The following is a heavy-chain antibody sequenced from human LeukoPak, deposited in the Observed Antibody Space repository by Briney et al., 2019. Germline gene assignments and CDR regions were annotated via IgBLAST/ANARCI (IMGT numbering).Heavy chain of an antibody. CDR1: GGSIRRSSYY. D-gene: IGHD1-1*01. V-gene: IGHV4-39*02. J-gene: IGHJ3*02. CDR3: ARPHGNDTNDAFDI. Sequence: SETLSLTCSVSGGSIRRSSYYWGWIRQPPGKGLEWIGSIYYSGSTYYNPSLKSRVTISVDMSSNHFSLKLTSVSAADTAVYYCARPHGNDTNDAFDIWGQGTMVTVSS. CDR2: IYYSGST.